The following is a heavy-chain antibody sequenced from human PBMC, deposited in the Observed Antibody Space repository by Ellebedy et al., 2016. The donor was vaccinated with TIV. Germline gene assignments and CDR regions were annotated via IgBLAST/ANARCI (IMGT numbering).Heavy chain of an antibody. Sequence: PGGSLRLSCKGSGHSFNNYWIGWVRQMLGKGLEWMGNIYPDDSNTIYRPSFQGQVTISADKSISTAYLQWSSLQASDTAMYYCGRLQTIDNYYFDYWGQGTLVTVSS. V-gene: IGHV5-51*01. CDR3: GRLQTIDNYYFDY. J-gene: IGHJ4*02. D-gene: IGHD2/OR15-2a*01. CDR1: GHSFNNYW. CDR2: IYPDDSNT.